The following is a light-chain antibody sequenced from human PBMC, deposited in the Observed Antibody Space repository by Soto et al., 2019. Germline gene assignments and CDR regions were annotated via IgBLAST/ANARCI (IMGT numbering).Light chain of an antibody. J-gene: IGKJ3*01. CDR1: QSVSSN. CDR3: QQHNTWPFT. V-gene: IGKV3-15*01. CDR2: GAS. Sequence: EIVMTQSPATLSVSPGERATLSCRASQSVSSNLAWYQQKPGQAPRLLIYGASSRATGVPARFSGSGSGTEFTLTISSLQSEDFALYYCQQHNTWPFTFGPGTKVDI.